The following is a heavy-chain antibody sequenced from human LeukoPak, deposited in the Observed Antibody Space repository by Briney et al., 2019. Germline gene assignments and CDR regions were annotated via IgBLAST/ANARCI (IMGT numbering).Heavy chain of an antibody. CDR2: IYYSGST. D-gene: IGHD5-12*01. Sequence: SETLSLTCIVSGGSISSYYWSWIRQPPGKGLEWIGYIYYSGSTNYNPSLKSRVTISVDTSKNQFSLKLSSVTAADTAVYYCARGSGLRHLKRYYYYGMDVWGQGTTVTVSS. V-gene: IGHV4-59*12. CDR1: GGSISSYY. J-gene: IGHJ6*02. CDR3: ARGSGLRHLKRYYYYGMDV.